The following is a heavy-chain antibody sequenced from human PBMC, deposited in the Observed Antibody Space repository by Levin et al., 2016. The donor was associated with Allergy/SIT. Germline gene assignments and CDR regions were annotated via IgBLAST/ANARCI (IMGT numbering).Heavy chain of an antibody. CDR1: GDASGDTFSPFTVYT. J-gene: IGHJ3*02. V-gene: IGHV1-69*02. Sequence: SVKVSCKASGDASGDTFSPFTVYTISWVRQAPGQGLEWMGRIIPVLGIANYAQKLEGRVTISADKLTSTTYMELSSLKSDDTAVYYCARGGEGGQDAFDIWGQGTRVTVSS. CDR3: ARGGEGGQDAFDI. D-gene: IGHD3-10*01. CDR2: IIPVLGIA.